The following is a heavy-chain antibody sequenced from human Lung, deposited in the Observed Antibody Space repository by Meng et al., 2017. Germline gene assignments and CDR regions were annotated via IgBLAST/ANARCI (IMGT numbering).Heavy chain of an antibody. CDR1: GYTFTRYG. CDR2: INAATGNK. Sequence: QVQLVQSGAEVKKPGASVKVSCKASGYTFTRYGIQWVRQAPGQRLEWMGWINAATGNKKYSENFHRRVTITRDTSANTAYMELSSLRYEDTAVYYCAKEGERGGYFDYWGQGVLVTVSS. V-gene: IGHV1-3*01. CDR3: AKEGERGGYFDY. D-gene: IGHD3-16*01. J-gene: IGHJ4*02.